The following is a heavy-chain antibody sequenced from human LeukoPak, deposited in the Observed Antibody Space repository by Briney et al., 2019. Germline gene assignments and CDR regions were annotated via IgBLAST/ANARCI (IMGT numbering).Heavy chain of an antibody. CDR1: GFIPSRYG. CDR3: AKDHLPGIVVADRDY. Sequence: GGSLRLSCAASGFIPSRYGMSWVPQAPGKGLEWVSAISGSGGTSYYIDSVKGRFTISRDNSKNTLYLQKNTLRAEDTAVYYCAKDHLPGIVVADRDYWGQGTLVTVSS. CDR2: ISGSGGTS. J-gene: IGHJ4*02. D-gene: IGHD6-19*01. V-gene: IGHV3-23*01.